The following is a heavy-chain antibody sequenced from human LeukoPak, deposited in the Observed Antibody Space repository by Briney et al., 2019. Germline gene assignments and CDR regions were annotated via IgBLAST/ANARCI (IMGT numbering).Heavy chain of an antibody. CDR2: ISWNNGNI. V-gene: IGHV3-9*03. D-gene: IGHD6-13*01. Sequence: GGSLRLSCAASGFSFDDYAMHWVRQAPGKGLEWVSGISWNNGNIGYADSVKGRITISRDNAKNSLYLQMNSLRAEDMALYYCAKDTSSWRDAFDIWGQGTMVTVSS. J-gene: IGHJ3*02. CDR3: AKDTSSWRDAFDI. CDR1: GFSFDDYA.